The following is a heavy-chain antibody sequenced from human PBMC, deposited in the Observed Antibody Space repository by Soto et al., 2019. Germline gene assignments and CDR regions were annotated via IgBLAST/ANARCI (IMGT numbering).Heavy chain of an antibody. CDR1: GYSFTSYW. J-gene: IGHJ6*02. CDR3: ARETRGYSGYDEGGQSYYYGMDV. V-gene: IGHV5-51*01. Sequence: PGESLKISCKGSGYSFTSYWIGWVRQMPGKGLEWMGIIYPGDSDTRYSPSFQGQVTISADKSTSTAYLQWSSLKASDTAMYYCARETRGYSGYDEGGQSYYYGMDVWGQGTTVTVSS. CDR2: IYPGDSDT. D-gene: IGHD5-12*01.